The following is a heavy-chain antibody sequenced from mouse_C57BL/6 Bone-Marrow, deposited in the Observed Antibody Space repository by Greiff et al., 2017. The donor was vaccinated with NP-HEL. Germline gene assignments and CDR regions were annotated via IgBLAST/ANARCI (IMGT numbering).Heavy chain of an antibody. V-gene: IGHV3-6*01. J-gene: IGHJ3*01. CDR1: GYSITSGYY. D-gene: IGHD3-1*01. CDR2: ISYDGSN. CDR3: ARDRGPFAY. Sequence: EVKVEESGPGLVKPSQSLSLTCSVTGYSITSGYYWNWIRQFPGNKLEWMGYISYDGSNNYNPSLKNRISITRDTSKNQFFLKLNSVTTEDTATYYCARDRGPFAYWGQGTLVTVSA.